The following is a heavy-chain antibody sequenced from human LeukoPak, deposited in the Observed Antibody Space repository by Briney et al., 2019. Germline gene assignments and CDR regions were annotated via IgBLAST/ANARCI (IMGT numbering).Heavy chain of an antibody. CDR3: ARDLGYSYGYVGAFDI. V-gene: IGHV3-66*01. D-gene: IGHD5-18*01. J-gene: IGHJ3*02. Sequence: GGSLRLSCAASGFSVSSNYMSWVRQAPGKGLEWVSVIYSSGSTYYADSVKGRFTISRDNSKNTLYLQMNTLRAEDTAVYYCARDLGYSYGYVGAFDIWGQGTLVTVSS. CDR1: GFSVSSNY. CDR2: IYSSGST.